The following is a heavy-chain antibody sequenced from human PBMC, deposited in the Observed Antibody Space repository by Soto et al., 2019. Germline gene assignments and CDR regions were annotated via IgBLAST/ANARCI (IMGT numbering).Heavy chain of an antibody. CDR2: ISGSGGST. D-gene: IGHD3-3*01. V-gene: IGHV3-23*01. CDR1: GFTFSSYA. CDR3: AKGRGFLEWLLFRDDAFDI. J-gene: IGHJ3*02. Sequence: PGGSLRLSCAASGFTFSSYAMSWVRQAPGKGLEWVSAISGSGGSTYYADSVKGRFTISRDNSKNTLYLQMNSLRAEDTAVYYCAKGRGFLEWLLFRDDAFDIWGQGTMVTVSS.